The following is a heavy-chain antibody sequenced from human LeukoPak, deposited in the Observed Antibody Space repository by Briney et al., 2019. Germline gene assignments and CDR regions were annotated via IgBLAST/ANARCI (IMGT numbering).Heavy chain of an antibody. Sequence: GGSLRLSCAASGFTFGDYTMHWVRQAPGKGLEWVSLITYDGGSTFYADSVKGRFTISRDNSKNSLSLQMNSLRSEDTALYYCATERQKYFDYWGQGSLVTVSS. CDR3: ATERQKYFDY. V-gene: IGHV3-43*01. CDR2: ITYDGGST. CDR1: GFTFGDYT. J-gene: IGHJ4*02.